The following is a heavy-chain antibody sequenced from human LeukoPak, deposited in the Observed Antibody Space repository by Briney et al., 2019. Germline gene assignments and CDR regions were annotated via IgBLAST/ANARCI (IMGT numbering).Heavy chain of an antibody. J-gene: IGHJ4*02. CDR3: ARDQLGFDF. D-gene: IGHD1-1*01. V-gene: IGHV1-69*06. Sequence: GASVKVSCKASGGTFSRNVISWVRQTPGQGLEWMGGIIPIFGTAANYAQKFQGRVTITADKSTNTAYMELNSLTSEDTGVYYCARDQLGFDFWGQGTQVTVSS. CDR1: GGTFSRNV. CDR2: IIPIFGTA.